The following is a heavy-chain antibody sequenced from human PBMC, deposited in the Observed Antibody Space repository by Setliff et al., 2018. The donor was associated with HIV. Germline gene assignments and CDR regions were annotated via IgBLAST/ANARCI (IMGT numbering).Heavy chain of an antibody. CDR2: IYTSDII. D-gene: IGHD3-10*01. Sequence: SETLSLTCTVSGGFVDRSFWSWVRQPPGKGLEWIGYIYTSDIIVYNPSLKSRVTISEDTSKSQVYLSLTSVTAAETAVYYCARRDLWFGESQKFDYWGQGTLVTVSS. CDR1: GGFVDRSF. V-gene: IGHV4-4*08. J-gene: IGHJ4*02. CDR3: ARRDLWFGESQKFDY.